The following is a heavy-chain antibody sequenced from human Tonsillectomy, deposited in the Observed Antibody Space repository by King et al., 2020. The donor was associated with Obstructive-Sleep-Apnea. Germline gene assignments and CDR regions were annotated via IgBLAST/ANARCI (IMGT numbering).Heavy chain of an antibody. CDR1: GFTFSSSG. V-gene: IGHV3-30*18. D-gene: IGHD7-27*01. CDR2: ISYDGTNE. Sequence: VQLVESGGGVVQPGRSLRLSCAASGFTFSSSGMHWVRQAPGKGLEWVAVISYDGTNEYYADSVKGRFTISRDNSKNTLFLQMNSLRAEDTAVYFCAKDQGTWGPDYWGQGTLVTVSS. CDR3: AKDQGTWGPDY. J-gene: IGHJ4*02.